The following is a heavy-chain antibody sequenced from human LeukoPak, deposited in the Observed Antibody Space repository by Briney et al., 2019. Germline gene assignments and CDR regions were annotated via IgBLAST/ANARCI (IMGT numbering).Heavy chain of an antibody. CDR2: ISGSGGST. D-gene: IGHD3-10*01. V-gene: IGHV3-23*01. CDR3: AKDTPERPMVRGVIGYMDV. J-gene: IGHJ6*03. CDR1: GFTFSSYG. Sequence: GGTLRLSCAASGFTFSSYGMSWVRQAPGKGLEWVSAISGSGGSTYYADSVKGRFTISRDNSKNSLYLQMNSLRAEDTALYYCAKDTPERPMVRGVIGYMDVWGKGTTVTVSS.